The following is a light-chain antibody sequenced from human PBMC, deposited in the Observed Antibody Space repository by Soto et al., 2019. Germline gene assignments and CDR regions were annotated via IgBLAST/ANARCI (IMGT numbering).Light chain of an antibody. CDR1: QNVNAN. J-gene: IGKJ1*01. CDR2: CAS. Sequence: EVVMTQSPATLSVSPGERATLSCRASQNVNANLAWYQQKPGQAPRLLIHCASTRATGIPARFSGSGFGTEFILTISSLQSEDFAGYYCQQYNTWLWTFGQGTKVEGK. CDR3: QQYNTWLWT. V-gene: IGKV3-15*01.